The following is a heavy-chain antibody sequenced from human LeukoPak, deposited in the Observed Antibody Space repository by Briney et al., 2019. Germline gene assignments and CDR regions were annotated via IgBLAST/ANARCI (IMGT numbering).Heavy chain of an antibody. D-gene: IGHD2-21*02. CDR3: ARTPEAYCGGDCYYDY. Sequence: ASVKVSCKASGYTFTSYGISWVRQAPGQGLEWMGWISAYNGNTNYAQKLQGRVTMTTDTSTSTAYMELRSLRSEDTAVYYCARTPEAYCGGDCYYDYWGQGTLVTVSS. V-gene: IGHV1-18*01. J-gene: IGHJ4*02. CDR1: GYTFTSYG. CDR2: ISAYNGNT.